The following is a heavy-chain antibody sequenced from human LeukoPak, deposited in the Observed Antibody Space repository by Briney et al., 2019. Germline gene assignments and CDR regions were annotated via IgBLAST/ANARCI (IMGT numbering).Heavy chain of an antibody. CDR1: GFTFSSYG. J-gene: IGHJ4*02. CDR3: AREGEAVAGSFYFDY. V-gene: IGHV3-30*02. D-gene: IGHD6-19*01. CDR2: IRYDGSNK. Sequence: PGGSLRLSCAASGFTFSSYGMHWVRQAPGKGLEWVAFIRYDGSNKYYADSVKGRFTISRDNSKNSLYLQMNSLRAEDTALYYCAREGEAVAGSFYFDYWGQGTLVTVSS.